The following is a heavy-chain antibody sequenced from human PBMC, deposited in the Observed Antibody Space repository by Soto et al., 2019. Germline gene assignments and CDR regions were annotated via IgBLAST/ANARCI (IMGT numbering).Heavy chain of an antibody. V-gene: IGHV4-61*01. CDR2: IPNNGSP. D-gene: IGHD7-27*01. CDR1: GGSVRTGSYH. J-gene: IGHJ4*02. Sequence: QVQLQESGPGRVKPSETLSLTCSVSGGSVRTGSYHWSWIRQPPGKGLEWIGFIPNNGSPDYNPSPKSRVVVSIDTSKNQFSLKVNSVTAADTAVYFCARIGWGGDSWGQGTLFTVSS. CDR3: ARIGWGGDS.